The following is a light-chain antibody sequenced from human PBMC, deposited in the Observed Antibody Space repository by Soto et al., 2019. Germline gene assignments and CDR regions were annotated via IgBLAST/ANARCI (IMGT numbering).Light chain of an antibody. CDR1: SSDVGGYNY. J-gene: IGLJ1*01. CDR3: SSYTSSSTLPYV. CDR2: DVS. V-gene: IGLV2-14*01. Sequence: QPASVSGSPGQSITISCTGTSSDVGGYNYVSWYQQHPGKAPKLMIYDVSNRPSGVSNRFSGSKSGNTASLTISGLQAEDEADYYCSSYTSSSTLPYVFGTGTKVTVL.